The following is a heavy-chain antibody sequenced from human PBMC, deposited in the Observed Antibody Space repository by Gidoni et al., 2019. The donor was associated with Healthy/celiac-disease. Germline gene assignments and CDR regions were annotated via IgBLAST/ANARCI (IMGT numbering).Heavy chain of an antibody. CDR1: GFSLSTSGVG. J-gene: IGHJ4*02. CDR2: IYWDDDK. Sequence: QITLKESGPTLVKPTQTLTLTCTFSGFSLSTSGVGVGWIRQPPGKALEWLALIYWDDDKRYSPSLKSRLTITKDTSKNQVVLTMTNMDPVDTATYYCAHLNYYDSSGKRYFDYWGQGTLVTVSS. D-gene: IGHD3-22*01. V-gene: IGHV2-5*02. CDR3: AHLNYYDSSGKRYFDY.